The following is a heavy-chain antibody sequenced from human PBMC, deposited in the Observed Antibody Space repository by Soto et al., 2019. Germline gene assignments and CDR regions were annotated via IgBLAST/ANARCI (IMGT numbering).Heavy chain of an antibody. J-gene: IGHJ6*02. Sequence: QVQLVESGGGVVQPGRSLRLSCAASGFTFSSYAMHWVRQAPGKGLEWVAVISYDGSNKYYADSVKGRFTISRDNSKNTLYLQMNSLRAEDTAMYYCARANVEMATAYYYYGMDVWGQGTTVTVSS. CDR3: ARANVEMATAYYYYGMDV. V-gene: IGHV3-30-3*01. CDR1: GFTFSSYA. CDR2: ISYDGSNK. D-gene: IGHD5-18*01.